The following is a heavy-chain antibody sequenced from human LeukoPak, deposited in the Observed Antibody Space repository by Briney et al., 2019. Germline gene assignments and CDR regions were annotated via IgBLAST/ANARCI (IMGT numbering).Heavy chain of an antibody. CDR2: VSYSGST. Sequence: SETLSLTCTVSGDSFSSSGYYWVWIRQPPGKGLGWVGTVSYSGSTYYNPSLKSRVTTSADTPKRQFSLRLSSVTAADTAVYYCARQVVPGYYDYWGQGALVTVSS. V-gene: IGHV4-39*01. J-gene: IGHJ4*02. CDR3: ARQVVPGYYDY. CDR1: GDSFSSSGYY. D-gene: IGHD2-21*01.